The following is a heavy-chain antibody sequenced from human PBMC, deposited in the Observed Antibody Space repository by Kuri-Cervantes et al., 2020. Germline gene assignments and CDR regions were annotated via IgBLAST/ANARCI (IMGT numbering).Heavy chain of an antibody. Sequence: GESLKISCAASGFTFSSYGMHWVRQAPGKGLEWVAVISYDGSNKYYADSVKGRFTISRDNSKNTLYLQMNSLRAEDTAVYYCAGHSSSGYWGQGTLVTVSS. CDR1: GFTFSSYG. CDR3: AGHSSSGY. D-gene: IGHD6-6*01. CDR2: ISYDGSNK. V-gene: IGHV3-30*03. J-gene: IGHJ4*02.